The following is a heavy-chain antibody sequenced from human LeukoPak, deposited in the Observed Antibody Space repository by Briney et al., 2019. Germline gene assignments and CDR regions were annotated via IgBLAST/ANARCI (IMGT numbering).Heavy chain of an antibody. V-gene: IGHV3-30*02. CDR3: AKDDNGPQDQ. CDR2: INFDGSKK. D-gene: IGHD1-14*01. Sequence: GGALRLSCAAAGFPFNKYRIHWGPQTPRKGLEWVALINFDGSKKFYADSVKGRFTISRDNSKNMLYLQMNTLRAEDTAVYYCAKDDNGPQDQWGQGALVTVSS. CDR1: GFPFNKYR. J-gene: IGHJ4*02.